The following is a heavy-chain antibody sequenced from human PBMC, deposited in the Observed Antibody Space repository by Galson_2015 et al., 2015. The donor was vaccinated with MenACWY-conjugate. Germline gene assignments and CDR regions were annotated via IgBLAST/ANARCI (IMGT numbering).Heavy chain of an antibody. CDR1: GYSFTSYW. Sequence: QSGAEVKKPGESLRISCKGSGYSFTSYWISWVRQMPGKGLEWMGRIDPSDSYTNYSPSFQGHVTISADKSISTAYLQWSSLKASDTAMYYCASHGLRNYYDSTDGIWGQGTMVTVSS. J-gene: IGHJ3*02. V-gene: IGHV5-10-1*01. D-gene: IGHD3-22*01. CDR2: IDPSDSYT. CDR3: ASHGLRNYYDSTDGI.